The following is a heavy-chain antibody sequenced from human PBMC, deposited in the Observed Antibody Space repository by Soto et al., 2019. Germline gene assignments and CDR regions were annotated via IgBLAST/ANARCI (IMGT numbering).Heavy chain of an antibody. J-gene: IGHJ4*02. V-gene: IGHV1-18*04. CDR1: GYTFTSYG. CDR2: ISAYNGNT. CDR3: ARVGYYDFWSGYSTKGSSDY. Sequence: GASVKVSCKASGYTFTSYGISWVRQAPGQGLEWMGWISAYNGNTNYAQKLQGRVTMTTDTSTSTAYMELRSLRSDDTAVYYCARVGYYDFWSGYSTKGSSDYWGQGTLVTVSS. D-gene: IGHD3-3*01.